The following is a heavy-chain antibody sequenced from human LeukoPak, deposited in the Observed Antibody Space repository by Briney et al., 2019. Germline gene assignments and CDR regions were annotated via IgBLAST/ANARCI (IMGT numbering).Heavy chain of an antibody. V-gene: IGHV3-30-3*01. J-gene: IGHJ4*02. CDR1: GFTFSTYA. Sequence: PGRSLRLSCAASGFTFSTYAMYWVRQAPGKGLEWVAVISYDGSNKHYADSVKGRFTISRDNSKNSLYLQMNSLRAEDTAVYYCARDATSEHFFDYWGQGTLVTVSS. D-gene: IGHD1-26*01. CDR2: ISYDGSNK. CDR3: ARDATSEHFFDY.